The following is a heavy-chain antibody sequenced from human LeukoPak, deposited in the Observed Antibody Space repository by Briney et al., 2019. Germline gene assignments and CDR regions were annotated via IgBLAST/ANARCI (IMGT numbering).Heavy chain of an antibody. D-gene: IGHD3-22*01. Sequence: SETLSLTCTVSGGSISSSSYYWGWIRQPPGKGLEWIGSIYYSGSTYYNPSLKSRVTISVDTSKNQFSLRLSSVTAADTAVYYCARLGGYYPSRVIGAFDIWGQGTMVTVSS. CDR2: IYYSGST. J-gene: IGHJ3*02. CDR1: GGSISSSSYY. V-gene: IGHV4-39*01. CDR3: ARLGGYYPSRVIGAFDI.